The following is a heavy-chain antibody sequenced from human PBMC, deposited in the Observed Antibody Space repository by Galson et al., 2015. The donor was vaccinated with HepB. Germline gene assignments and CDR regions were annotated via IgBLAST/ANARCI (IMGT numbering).Heavy chain of an antibody. CDR1: GFTFSSYA. J-gene: IGHJ4*02. D-gene: IGHD5-18*01. V-gene: IGHV3-30-3*01. Sequence: SLRLSCAASGFTFSSYAMHWVRQAPGKGLEWVAVISYDGSNKYYADSVKGRFTISRDNSKNTLYLQMNSLRAEDTAVYYCATFVDTAMVSYSSSLTDPLDYWGQGTLVTVSS. CDR3: ATFVDTAMVSYSSSLTDPLDY. CDR2: ISYDGSNK.